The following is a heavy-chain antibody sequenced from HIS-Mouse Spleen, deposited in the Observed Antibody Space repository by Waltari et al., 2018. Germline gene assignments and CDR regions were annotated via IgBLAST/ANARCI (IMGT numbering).Heavy chain of an antibody. D-gene: IGHD6-13*01. CDR1: GGHISSSSYY. Sequence: QLQLQESGPGLVKPSETLSLTCTVSGGHISSSSYYWGWIRQPPGKGLEWIGSIYSSGSTYSNPSLKSRVTISVDTSKNQFSLKLSSVTAADTAVYYCAREIPYSSSWYDWYFDLWGRGTLVTVSS. V-gene: IGHV4-39*07. CDR3: AREIPYSSSWYDWYFDL. CDR2: IYSSGST. J-gene: IGHJ2*01.